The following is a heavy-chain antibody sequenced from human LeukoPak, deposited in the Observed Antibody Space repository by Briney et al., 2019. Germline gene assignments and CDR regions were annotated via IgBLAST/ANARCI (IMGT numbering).Heavy chain of an antibody. CDR3: ARGHFVAVVAEYGMDV. V-gene: IGHV3-7*01. J-gene: IGHJ6*02. Sequence: GGSLRLSCAASGFTFSSYWMSWVRQAPGKGLEWVANIKQDGSEKYYVDSVKGRFTISRDNAKNSLYLQMNSLRAEDTAVYYCARGHFVAVVAEYGMDVWGQGTTVTVSS. D-gene: IGHD2-15*01. CDR2: IKQDGSEK. CDR1: GFTFSSYW.